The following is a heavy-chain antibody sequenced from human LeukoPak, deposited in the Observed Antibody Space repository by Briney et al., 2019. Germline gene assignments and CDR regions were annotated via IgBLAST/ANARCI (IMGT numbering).Heavy chain of an antibody. V-gene: IGHV1-46*01. J-gene: IGHJ4*02. CDR2: INTDGGST. Sequence: ASLKLSCAASGYTFTSYYMHWVRQAPGQGLEWVSLINTDGGSTTYAHTFKGRVTMTRDTSTSTVYMELSSLRSEDTAVYYCVREGYDYVWGSYSTSSLIVEYWGQGTLVTVSS. CDR1: GYTFTSYY. CDR3: VREGYDYVWGSYSTSSLIVEY. D-gene: IGHD3-16*01.